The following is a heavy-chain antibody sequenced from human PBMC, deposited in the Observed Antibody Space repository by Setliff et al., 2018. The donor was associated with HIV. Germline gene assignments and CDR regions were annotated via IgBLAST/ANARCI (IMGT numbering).Heavy chain of an antibody. CDR3: ARAPRHYGWAFDI. CDR2: ISGSGGST. J-gene: IGHJ3*02. Sequence: GGSLRLSCAASGFTFSNYAMNWVRQAPGKGLEWVSAISGSGGSTYYADSVKGRFTISRDNSKKTLYLQMNSLRAEDTAVYYCARAPRHYGWAFDIWGQGAMVTVSS. D-gene: IGHD4-17*01. V-gene: IGHV3-23*01. CDR1: GFTFSNYA.